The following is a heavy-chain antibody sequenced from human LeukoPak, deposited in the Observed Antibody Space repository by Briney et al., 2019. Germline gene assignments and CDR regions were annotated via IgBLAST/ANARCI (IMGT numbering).Heavy chain of an antibody. D-gene: IGHD2/OR15-2a*01. CDR3: ARDTFLHAFDI. J-gene: IGHJ3*02. CDR2: INPNSGGT. V-gene: IGHV1-2*02. CDR1: GSTFTGYY. Sequence: GASVKVSCKASGSTFTGYYMHWVGQAPGQGLEWMGWINPNSGGTNYAQKFQGRVTMTRDTSISTAYMELSRLRSDDTAVYYCARDTFLHAFDIWGQGTMVTVSS.